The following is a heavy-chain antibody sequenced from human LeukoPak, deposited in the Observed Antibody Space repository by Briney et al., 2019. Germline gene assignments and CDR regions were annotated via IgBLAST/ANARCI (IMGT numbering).Heavy chain of an antibody. V-gene: IGHV4-39*01. CDR2: IYYSGST. J-gene: IGHJ5*02. CDR3: ARSRATDAA. CDR1: GGSIISSSYY. Sequence: PSETLSLTCTVSGGSIISSSYYWGWIRQPPGKGLEWIGSIYYSGSTYYNPSLKSRVTISVDTSKNQFSLKLSSVTAADTAVYYCARSRATDAAWGQGTLVTVSS.